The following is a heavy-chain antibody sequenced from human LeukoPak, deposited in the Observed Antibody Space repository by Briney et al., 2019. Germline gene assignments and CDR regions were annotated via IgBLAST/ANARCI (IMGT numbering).Heavy chain of an antibody. CDR3: ARGSRGNFDY. CDR2: ISSNNNYI. D-gene: IGHD4-23*01. Sequence: GGSLRLSCAASEFTFSSYTMNWVRQAPGKGLEWVSSISSNNNYIYYADSGKGRFTISRHNAKNSLYLQINSLRAEDTAVYYCARGSRGNFDYWGQGTLVTVSS. V-gene: IGHV3-21*01. J-gene: IGHJ4*02. CDR1: EFTFSSYT.